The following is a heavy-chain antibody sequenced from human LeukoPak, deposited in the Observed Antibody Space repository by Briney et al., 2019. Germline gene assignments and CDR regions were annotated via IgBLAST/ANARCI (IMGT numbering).Heavy chain of an antibody. D-gene: IGHD2-21*02. CDR2: INHSGST. J-gene: IGHJ4*02. CDR1: IESFSGYY. CDR3: ARVRGDLSIDF. Sequence: PSETLSLTCAVYIESFSGYYWTWIRQPPGKGLEWIGEINHSGSTNYNPSLKRRVNISADTSKNQLSLTLSSVTAADTAMYYCARVRGDLSIDFWGQGNLVTVSS. V-gene: IGHV4-34*01.